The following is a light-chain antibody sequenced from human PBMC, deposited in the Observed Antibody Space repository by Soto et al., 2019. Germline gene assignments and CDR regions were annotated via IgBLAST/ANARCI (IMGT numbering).Light chain of an antibody. CDR2: ATS. V-gene: IGKV3-11*01. CDR1: QNINSY. J-gene: IGKJ3*01. CDR3: QQRSSWPFT. Sequence: EIVLTQSPATLSLSPGERATLSCRASQNINSYLAWYQQKPGQAPRPLIYATSNRATGIPARFSGSGSGTDFTLSISSLEPEDFAVYYCQQRSSWPFTFGPGTKVDIK.